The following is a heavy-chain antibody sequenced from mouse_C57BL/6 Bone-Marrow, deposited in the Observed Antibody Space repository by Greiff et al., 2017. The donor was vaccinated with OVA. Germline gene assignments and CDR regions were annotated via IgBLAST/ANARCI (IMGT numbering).Heavy chain of an antibody. CDR3: ARFYYDGSSSYFDY. D-gene: IGHD1-1*01. J-gene: IGHJ2*01. CDR2: IINNAPGYST. V-gene: IGHV7-3*01. Sequence: EVKLVESGGGLVQPGGSLSLSCAASGFTFTAYYMSWFRQPPGKALEWLVFIINNAPGYSTEYSASVKCRFTISRDTCQSILYLQMNARRAEDRATYYGARFYYDGSSSYFDYWGQGTTRTVAS. CDR1: GFTFTAYY.